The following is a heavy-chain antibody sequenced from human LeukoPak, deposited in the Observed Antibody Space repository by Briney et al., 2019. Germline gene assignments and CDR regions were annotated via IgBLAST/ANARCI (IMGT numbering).Heavy chain of an antibody. CDR2: INPNSGDT. D-gene: IGHD4/OR15-4a*01. J-gene: IGHJ4*02. Sequence: ASVKVSCKASGYTFTGYHMHWVRQAPGQGLEWMGRINPNSGDTNYAQKFQGRVTMTRDTSISTAYMELSSLRSEDTAVYYCARADYGDPFDYWGQGTLVTVSS. CDR1: GYTFTGYH. CDR3: ARADYGDPFDY. V-gene: IGHV1-2*06.